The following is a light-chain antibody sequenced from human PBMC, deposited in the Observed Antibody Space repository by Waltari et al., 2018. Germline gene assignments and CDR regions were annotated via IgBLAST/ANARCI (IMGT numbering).Light chain of an antibody. CDR3: QQYGRSWNT. J-gene: IGKJ2*01. CDR1: QSVSSSY. V-gene: IGKV3-20*01. Sequence: VLTQSPGTLSLSPGERATLPCRASQSVSSSYLAWYQQNPGQAPRLLIYGASSRATGIPDRFSGSGSGTDFTLTISRLEPEDFAVYYCQQYGRSWNTFGQGTKLEIK. CDR2: GAS.